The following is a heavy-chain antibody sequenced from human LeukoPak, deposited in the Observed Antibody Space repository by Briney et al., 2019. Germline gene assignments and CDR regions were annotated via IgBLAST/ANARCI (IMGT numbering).Heavy chain of an antibody. CDR1: GFTFSSYT. CDR2: ISSGSSYI. Sequence: GGSLRLSCAASGFTFSSYTMNWVRQAPGKGLEWVSIISSGSSYIHYADSVKGRFTISRDNAKNSLYLQMNSLRADDMAVYYCARVGLGVGSGRKASGFDPWGQGTLVTVSS. D-gene: IGHD3-10*01. CDR3: ARVGLGVGSGRKASGFDP. V-gene: IGHV3-21*01. J-gene: IGHJ5*02.